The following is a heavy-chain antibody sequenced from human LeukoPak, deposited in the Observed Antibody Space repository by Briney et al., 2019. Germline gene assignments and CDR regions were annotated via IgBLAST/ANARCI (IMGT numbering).Heavy chain of an antibody. CDR1: GFTFIYYA. Sequence: GGSLRLSCSASGFTFIYYAMHWVRQAPGKGLEYVSAISPNGGRTYYADTVKGRFNISRDNSKNTLYLQMSTLRVEDTAVYYCVKNYYGSETYTGYYFYGMDVWGQGTTVTVSS. D-gene: IGHD3-10*01. V-gene: IGHV3-64D*06. CDR3: VKNYYGSETYTGYYFYGMDV. CDR2: ISPNGGRT. J-gene: IGHJ6*02.